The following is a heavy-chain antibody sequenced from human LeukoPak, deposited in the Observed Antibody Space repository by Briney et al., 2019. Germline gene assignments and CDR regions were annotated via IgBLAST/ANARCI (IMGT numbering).Heavy chain of an antibody. CDR2: AFYRSKWYI. D-gene: IGHD3-9*01. CDR1: GDSVSGISAA. V-gene: IGHV6-1*01. CDR3: ARDTIVVTGNSGYLDY. J-gene: IGHJ4*02. Sequence: SQTLSLTCAISGDSVSGISAAWNWIRQSPSRGLEWLGRAFYRSKWYIDYAVSVKSRITIIPDTSKNQFSLQLNSVTPEDTAVYFCARDTIVVTGNSGYLDYWGQGILVKVSS.